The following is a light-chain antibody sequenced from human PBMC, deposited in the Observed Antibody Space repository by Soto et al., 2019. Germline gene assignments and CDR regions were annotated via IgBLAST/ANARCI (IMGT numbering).Light chain of an antibody. CDR1: KNDIGVYDF. V-gene: IGLV2-8*01. CDR3: KSYAGSNTYV. CDR2: EVV. Sequence: QSALTQPPSASGSPGQSVTISCTGTKNDIGVYDFVSWYQHHPGKAPRLIIYEVVQRPSGVPDRFSGSKSGNTASLTVSGLRAADEADCFCKSYAGSNTYVFGSVTKLTVL. J-gene: IGLJ1*01.